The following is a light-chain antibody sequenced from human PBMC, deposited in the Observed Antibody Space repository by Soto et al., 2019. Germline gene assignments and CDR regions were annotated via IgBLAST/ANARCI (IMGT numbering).Light chain of an antibody. V-gene: IGKV3-20*01. Sequence: EIVLTQSPGTLSLSPGERATLSCWASQSVTSGYFAWYQQKPGQAPRLLIYGASTRATGIPDRFSGGGSGTDFTLTISRLEPEDFAVYYCQQYGSSLWTFGQGTKVEIK. J-gene: IGKJ1*01. CDR2: GAS. CDR3: QQYGSSLWT. CDR1: QSVTSGY.